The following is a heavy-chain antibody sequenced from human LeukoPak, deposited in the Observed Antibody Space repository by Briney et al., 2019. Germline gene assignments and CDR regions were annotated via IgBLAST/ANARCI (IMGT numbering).Heavy chain of an antibody. CDR3: VRDWEGFNFDI. D-gene: IGHD1-26*01. V-gene: IGHV4-59*02. Sequence: PSETLSLTCTVSGDSVSSYYWSWIRRPPGEGLEWIAYMHNSGTISYNPSLRTRVTMSVDTSKSQFSLNLRSVTAADTAVYSCVRDWEGFNFDIWGQGTKVTVSS. CDR2: MHNSGTI. J-gene: IGHJ3*02. CDR1: GDSVSSYY.